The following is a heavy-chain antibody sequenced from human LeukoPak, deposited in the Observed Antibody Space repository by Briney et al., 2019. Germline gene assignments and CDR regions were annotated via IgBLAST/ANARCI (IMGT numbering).Heavy chain of an antibody. Sequence: GGSLRLSCAASGFTFSSYGMHWVRQAPGKGLEWVAVISYDGSNKYYADSVKGRFTISRDNSKNTLYLQMNSLRAEDTAVYYCAKVEEYYYDISPLGYWGQGTLVTVSS. CDR1: GFTFSSYG. D-gene: IGHD3-22*01. CDR3: AKVEEYYYDISPLGY. CDR2: ISYDGSNK. V-gene: IGHV3-30*18. J-gene: IGHJ4*02.